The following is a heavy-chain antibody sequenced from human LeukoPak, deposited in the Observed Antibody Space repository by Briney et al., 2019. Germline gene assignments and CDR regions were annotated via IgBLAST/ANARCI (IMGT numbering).Heavy chain of an antibody. D-gene: IGHD5-24*01. J-gene: IGHJ4*02. V-gene: IGHV1-69*05. Sequence: SVKVSCKASGGTFSSYAISWVRQAPGQGLEWMGGIIPIFGTANYAQKFQGRVTITRDTSASTAYMELSSLRSEDTAVYYCARGPPRAPYYFDYWGQGTLVTVSS. CDR3: ARGPPRAPYYFDY. CDR1: GGTFSSYA. CDR2: IIPIFGTA.